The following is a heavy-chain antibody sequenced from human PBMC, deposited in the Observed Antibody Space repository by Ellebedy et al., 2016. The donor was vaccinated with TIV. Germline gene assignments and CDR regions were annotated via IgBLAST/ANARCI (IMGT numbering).Heavy chain of an antibody. CDR2: ISHTGTRT. J-gene: IGHJ4*01. CDR3: AKGRGGGSDSSAPRYYFDS. CDR1: GFTFNSYA. Sequence: PGGSLRLSCAASGFTFNSYAMSWVRQAPGKGLEWVSTISHTGTRTYYANSVEGRFLISRDISKRTLYLQMNSLRAEDTAVYYCAKGRGGGSDSSAPRYYFDSWGLGTLVTDSS. V-gene: IGHV3-23*01. D-gene: IGHD6-19*01.